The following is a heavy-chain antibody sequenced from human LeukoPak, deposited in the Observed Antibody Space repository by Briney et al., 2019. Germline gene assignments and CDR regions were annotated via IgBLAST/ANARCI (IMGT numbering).Heavy chain of an antibody. CDR3: ASCSSAAFDF. D-gene: IGHD6-19*01. J-gene: IGHJ3*01. Sequence: RGSPRLSCAASAFSSSTYWANWVRQAPGKGLEWVANIKQDGCEKYYVDSVKGRFTISRENAKNSLYLQMNSLRAEDTAVYYCASCSSAAFDFWGQGTMVTVSS. CDR1: AFSSSTYW. CDR2: IKQDGCEK. V-gene: IGHV3-7*02.